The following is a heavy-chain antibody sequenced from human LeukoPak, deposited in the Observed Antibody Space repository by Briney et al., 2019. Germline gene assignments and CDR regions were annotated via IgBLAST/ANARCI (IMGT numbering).Heavy chain of an antibody. CDR1: GYTFTVYF. V-gene: IGHV1-2*06. Sequence: GASVKVSCKASGYTFTVYFIHWVRQAPGQGLVWMGRINPNSGATDYAQKFQGRVTMTRDTSISTAYMELSSLKSDDTAVYYCAKIGSSHDFDYWGQGTLITVSS. CDR2: INPNSGAT. CDR3: AKIGSSHDFDY. D-gene: IGHD1-26*01. J-gene: IGHJ4*02.